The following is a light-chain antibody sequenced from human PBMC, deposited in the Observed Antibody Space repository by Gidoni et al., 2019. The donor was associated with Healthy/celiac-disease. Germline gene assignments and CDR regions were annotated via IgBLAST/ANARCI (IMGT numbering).Light chain of an antibody. CDR3: QQYGSSPPIT. J-gene: IGKJ5*01. V-gene: IGKV3-20*01. CDR2: GAS. Sequence: EIVLTQSPGTLSLSPGERATLSCRASQSVSSSYLAWYQQKPGQAPRLLIYGASSRATGIPDRFSGSGSGTDFTRTSSRLETEDFAVYYCQQYGSSPPITCGQGTRLEIK. CDR1: QSVSSSY.